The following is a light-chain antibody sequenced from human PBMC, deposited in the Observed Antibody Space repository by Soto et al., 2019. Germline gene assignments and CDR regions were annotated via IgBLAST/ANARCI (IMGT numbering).Light chain of an antibody. Sequence: QSVLTQPPSVSAAPGQKVTLSCSGSSSNIGDYDYVSWFQQHPGRAPTLLIYDVTYRPSGVSNRFSGAKSGSTASLTISGLLTEDEANYYCSSYTGTSTQVFGTGTKVTVL. J-gene: IGLJ1*01. V-gene: IGLV2-14*03. CDR2: DVT. CDR1: SSNIGDYDY. CDR3: SSYTGTSTQV.